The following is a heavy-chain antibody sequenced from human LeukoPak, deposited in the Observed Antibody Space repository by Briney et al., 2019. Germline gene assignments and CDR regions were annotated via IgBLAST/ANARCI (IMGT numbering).Heavy chain of an antibody. CDR3: ARMATSYYYDSSGYSGAFDI. J-gene: IGHJ3*02. D-gene: IGHD3-22*01. V-gene: IGHV2-70*04. Sequence: ESGPALVKPTQTLTLTCTFSGFSLSTSGMRVNWIRQPPGKALECLARIDWDDDNFYSTSLKTRLTISKDTSKNQVVLTMTNMDPVDTATYYCARMATSYYYDSSGYSGAFDIWGQGTMVTVSS. CDR2: IDWDDDN. CDR1: GFSLSTSGMR.